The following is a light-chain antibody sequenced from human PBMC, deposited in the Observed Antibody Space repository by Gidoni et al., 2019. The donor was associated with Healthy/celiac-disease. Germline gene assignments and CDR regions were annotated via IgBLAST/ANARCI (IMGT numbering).Light chain of an antibody. J-gene: IGKJ4*01. Sequence: DIQMTQSPSSLSASVGDRVPITCRASQSISSYLNWYQQKPGKAPKLLIYAASSLQSGVPSRFSGSGSGTDFTLTISSLQPEDFATYYCQQSDSTPQLTFGGGTKVEIK. CDR3: QQSDSTPQLT. CDR2: AAS. CDR1: QSISSY. V-gene: IGKV1-39*01.